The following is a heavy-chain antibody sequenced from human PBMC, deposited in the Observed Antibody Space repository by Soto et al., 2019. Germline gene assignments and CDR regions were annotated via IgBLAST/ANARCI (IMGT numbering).Heavy chain of an antibody. Sequence: QVQLVQTGVEVKKPGDSVKVSCKASGYTFISHGISWVRQAPGQGLEWMGWISGKNGNTSYAQKLQGRVTSTTDTATSTGYMELRSLRSDDTAVYYCARVSSSIVVVPDYGMDVWGQGTTVTVSS. J-gene: IGHJ6*02. V-gene: IGHV1-18*04. CDR2: ISGKNGNT. CDR1: GYTFISHG. CDR3: ARVSSSIVVVPDYGMDV. D-gene: IGHD2-21*01.